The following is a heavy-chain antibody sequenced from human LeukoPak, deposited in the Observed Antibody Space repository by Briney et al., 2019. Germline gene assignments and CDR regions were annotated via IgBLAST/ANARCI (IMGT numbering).Heavy chain of an antibody. CDR2: FDPEDGET. Sequence: ASVKVSCKVSGYTLTELSMHWVRQAPGKGLEWMGGFDPEDGETIYAQKFQGRVTMTEDTSTDTAYMELSSMRSEDTAVYYCARGCYKWLLSDAFDTWGQGTMATVSS. J-gene: IGHJ3*02. CDR3: ARGCYKWLLSDAFDT. CDR1: GYTLTELS. D-gene: IGHD2-2*02. V-gene: IGHV1-24*01.